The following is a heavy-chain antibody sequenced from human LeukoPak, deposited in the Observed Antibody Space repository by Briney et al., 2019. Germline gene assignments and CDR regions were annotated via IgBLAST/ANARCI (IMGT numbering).Heavy chain of an antibody. CDR1: GYTFTGYY. D-gene: IGHD3-22*01. V-gene: IGHV1-2*02. CDR3: ARTQWDSSGYYYDYYYYMDV. Sequence: ASVKVSCKASGYTFTGYYMHWVRQAPGQGLEWMGWINPNSGGTNYAQKFQGRVTMTGDTSISTAYMELSRLRSDDTAVYYCARTQWDSSGYYYDYYYYMDVWGKGTTVTVSS. J-gene: IGHJ6*03. CDR2: INPNSGGT.